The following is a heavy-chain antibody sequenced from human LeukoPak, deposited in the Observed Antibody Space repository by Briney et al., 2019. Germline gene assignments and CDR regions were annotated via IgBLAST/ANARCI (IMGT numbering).Heavy chain of an antibody. CDR2: MNPNSGNT. V-gene: IGHV1-8*03. Sequence: ASVKVSCKASGYTFTSYDINWVRQATGQGLEWMGWMNPNSGNTGYAQKFQGRVTITRNTSISTAYVELSSLRSEDTAVYYCARVLDYGDPAYYYYYYMDVWGKGTTVTVSS. CDR3: ARVLDYGDPAYYYYYYMDV. CDR1: GYTFTSYD. D-gene: IGHD4-17*01. J-gene: IGHJ6*03.